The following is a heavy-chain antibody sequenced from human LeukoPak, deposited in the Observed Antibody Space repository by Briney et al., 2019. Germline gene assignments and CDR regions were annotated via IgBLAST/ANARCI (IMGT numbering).Heavy chain of an antibody. D-gene: IGHD3-3*01. CDR3: ARDSYDFWSSAGYFDY. V-gene: IGHV1-69*05. CDR1: GGTFSSYT. J-gene: IGHJ4*02. Sequence: SVKVSCKASGGTFSSYTISWVRQAPGQGLEWMGRIIPIFGTANYAQKFQGRVTITTDESTSTAYMELSSLRSEDTAVYYCARDSYDFWSSAGYFDYWGQGTLVTVSS. CDR2: IIPIFGTA.